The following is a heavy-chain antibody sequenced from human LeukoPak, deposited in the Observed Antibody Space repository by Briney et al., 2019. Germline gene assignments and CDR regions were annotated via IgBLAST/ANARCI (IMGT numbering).Heavy chain of an antibody. CDR3: ARHGGNCSGGRCSGAYHYYLDV. J-gene: IGHJ6*03. D-gene: IGHD2-15*01. CDR1: SCSISTYY. CDR2: INYTGTT. V-gene: IGHV4-59*08. Sequence: SESLSLTCTASSCSISTYYWSWLRQPPGKGLDWIAIINYTGTTEYNPSLKSRVTISVDTSRNQFSLSLNSVTAADTAVYYCARHGGNCSGGRCSGAYHYYLDVWGKGTTVTISS.